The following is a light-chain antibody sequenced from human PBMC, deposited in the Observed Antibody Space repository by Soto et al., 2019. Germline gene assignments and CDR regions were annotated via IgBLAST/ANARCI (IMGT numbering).Light chain of an antibody. J-gene: IGLJ2*01. CDR3: CAYAGSSTFVI. V-gene: IGLV2-23*02. CDR2: EVT. CDR1: SSDVGSYNL. Sequence: QSALTQPASVSGSPGQSITISCTGTSSDVGSYNLVSWYQQHPGKVPKLMIYEVTKRPSGVSNRFSGSKSGNTASLTISGLQAEDEADYYCCAYAGSSTFVIFGGGAMLTVL.